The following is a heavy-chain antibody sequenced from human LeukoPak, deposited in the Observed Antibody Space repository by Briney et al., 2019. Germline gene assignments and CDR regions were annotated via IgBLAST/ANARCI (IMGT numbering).Heavy chain of an antibody. Sequence: GGSLRLSCAASGFTFSSYSMNWVRQAPGKGLEWVSSISSSSSYIYYADSVKGRFTISRDNAKNSLYLQMNSLRAEDTAVYYCARVLMATTYYYYGIDVWGQGTTVTASS. CDR3: ARVLMATTYYYYGIDV. CDR1: GFTFSSYS. D-gene: IGHD5-24*01. J-gene: IGHJ6*02. CDR2: ISSSSSYI. V-gene: IGHV3-21*01.